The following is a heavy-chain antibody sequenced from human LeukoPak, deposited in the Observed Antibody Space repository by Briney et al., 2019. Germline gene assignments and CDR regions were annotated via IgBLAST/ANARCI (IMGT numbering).Heavy chain of an antibody. V-gene: IGHV4-59*01. CDR1: GGSISSYY. D-gene: IGHD6-13*01. CDR2: IYYSGST. CDR3: ARGEQLADYYYGMDV. Sequence: SETLPLTCTVSGGSISSYYWSWIRQPPGKGLEWIGYIYYSGSTNYNPSLKSRVTISVDTSKNQFSLKLSSVTAADTAVYYCARGEQLADYYYGMDVWGQGTTVTVSS. J-gene: IGHJ6*02.